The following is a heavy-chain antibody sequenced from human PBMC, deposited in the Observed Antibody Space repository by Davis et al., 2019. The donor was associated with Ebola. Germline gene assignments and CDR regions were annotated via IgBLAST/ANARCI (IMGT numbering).Heavy chain of an antibody. CDR2: ISESGTSQ. CDR3: ARDGYSNDWGDY. D-gene: IGHD6-19*01. Sequence: GGSLRLSCVTSGFTFRNYAMSWVRQAPGKALEWVAGISESGTSQYYADSVKGRFTISRDNAKNSLFLQMNSLRDEDTAVYYCARDGYSNDWGDYWGQGTLVTVSS. J-gene: IGHJ4*02. V-gene: IGHV3-11*04. CDR1: GFTFRNYA.